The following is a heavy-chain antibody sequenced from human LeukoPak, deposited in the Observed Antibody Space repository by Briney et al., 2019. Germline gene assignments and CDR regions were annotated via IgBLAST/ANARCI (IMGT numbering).Heavy chain of an antibody. J-gene: IGHJ4*02. D-gene: IGHD3-9*01. CDR2: LYDGSSK. Sequence: LYDGSSKHYADSVKGRFTISRDNSKNSQYLQMDSLRAEDTAVYYCARDRPVYNILTGYFDYWGQGTLVTVPS. V-gene: IGHV3-30-3*01. CDR3: ARDRPVYNILTGYFDY.